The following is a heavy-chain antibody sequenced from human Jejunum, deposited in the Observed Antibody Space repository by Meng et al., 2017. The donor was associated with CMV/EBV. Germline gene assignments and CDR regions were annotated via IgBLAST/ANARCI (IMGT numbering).Heavy chain of an antibody. V-gene: IGHV1-2*02. CDR1: GYTFTAYY. CDR3: AAVTYSAYNDFDY. CDR2: VYPPSGVT. Sequence: KASGYTFTAYYVHWVRQAPGQGLEWMGWVYPPSGVTEYARRFQGRVTMTRDTSITTAYMELSRLTSDDTALYYCAAVTYSAYNDFDYWGQGTLVTVSS. J-gene: IGHJ4*02. D-gene: IGHD5-12*01.